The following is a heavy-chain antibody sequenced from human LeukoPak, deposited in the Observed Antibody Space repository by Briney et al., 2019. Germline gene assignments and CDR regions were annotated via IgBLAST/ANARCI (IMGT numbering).Heavy chain of an antibody. CDR1: GGTFSSYA. Sequence: ASVKVSCKASGGTFSSYAISWVRQAPGQGLEWMGGITPIFGTANYAQKFQGRVTITTDESTSTAYMELSSLRSEDTAVYYCARDPYDSPWHWFDPWGQGTLVTVSS. CDR2: ITPIFGTA. V-gene: IGHV1-69*05. CDR3: ARDPYDSPWHWFDP. J-gene: IGHJ5*02. D-gene: IGHD3-22*01.